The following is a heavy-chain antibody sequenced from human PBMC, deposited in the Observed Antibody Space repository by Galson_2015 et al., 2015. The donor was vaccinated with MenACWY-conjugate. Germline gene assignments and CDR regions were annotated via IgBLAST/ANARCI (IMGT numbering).Heavy chain of an antibody. CDR1: GFTFSNYV. CDR3: AKAAYTSSWYQDAFDY. J-gene: IGHJ4*02. V-gene: IGHV3-23*01. D-gene: IGHD6-13*01. CDR2: ITGGGGST. Sequence: SLRLSCAAPGFTFSNYVMNWVRQAPEKGLEWVSTITGGGGSTYYADSLKGRFTISRDNSKNTLYLQMNSLRAEDTAVYYCAKAAYTSSWYQDAFDYWGRGSLVTVSS.